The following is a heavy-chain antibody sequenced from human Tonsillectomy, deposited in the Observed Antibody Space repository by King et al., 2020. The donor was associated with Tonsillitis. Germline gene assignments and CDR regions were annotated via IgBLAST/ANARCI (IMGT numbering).Heavy chain of an antibody. CDR1: GFTFSDHW. V-gene: IGHV3-7*01. Sequence: VQLVESGGGLVQPGGSLRLSCVASGFTFSDHWMNWVRQAPGKGLEWVASVKQDGDRIYYVDSVKGRFTVSRDNAQNSLFLQMNSLRVEDTALYYCVRDEGWGSDHWGQGTLVTVSS. D-gene: IGHD7-27*01. CDR3: VRDEGWGSDH. J-gene: IGHJ4*02. CDR2: VKQDGDRI.